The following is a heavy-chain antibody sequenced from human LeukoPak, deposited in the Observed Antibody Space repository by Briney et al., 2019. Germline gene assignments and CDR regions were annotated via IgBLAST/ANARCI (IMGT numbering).Heavy chain of an antibody. CDR1: GFTFSSYG. Sequence: GGSLRLSCAASGFTFSSYGMHWVRQAPGKGLEWVAVISYDGSNKYYADSVKGRFTISRDNSKNTLYLQMNSLRAEDTAVYYCARFWEWLVMGYYYGMDAWGQGTTVTVSS. D-gene: IGHD6-19*01. J-gene: IGHJ6*02. V-gene: IGHV3-30*03. CDR2: ISYDGSNK. CDR3: ARFWEWLVMGYYYGMDA.